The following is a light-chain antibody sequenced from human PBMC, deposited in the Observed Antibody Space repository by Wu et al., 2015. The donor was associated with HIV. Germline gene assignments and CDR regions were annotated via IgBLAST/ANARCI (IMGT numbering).Light chain of an antibody. Sequence: IQMTQSPSAMSASVGDRLTITCRASQDISNYLAWFQQKPGKVPKRLIYVASSLQSGVPSRFSGSGSGTEFTLTISSLQPEDFATYYCLQYNTYPWTFGQGTKVEIK. CDR1: QDISNY. CDR3: LQYNTYPWT. J-gene: IGKJ1*01. V-gene: IGKV1-17*03. CDR2: VAS.